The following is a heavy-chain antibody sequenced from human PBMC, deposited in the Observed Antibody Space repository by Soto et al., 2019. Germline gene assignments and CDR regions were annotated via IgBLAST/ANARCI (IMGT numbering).Heavy chain of an antibody. J-gene: IGHJ3*02. CDR3: ARQEMATIGAAFDI. CDR2: IDPSDSYT. D-gene: IGHD5-12*01. CDR1: GYTFTNYW. Sequence: GESLKISCKGSGYTFTNYWINWVRQLPGKGLEWMGKIDPSDSYTNYSPSFQGHVTISPDKSISTAYLQWSSLKASDTAMYYCARQEMATIGAAFDIWGQGTMVTVSS. V-gene: IGHV5-10-1*01.